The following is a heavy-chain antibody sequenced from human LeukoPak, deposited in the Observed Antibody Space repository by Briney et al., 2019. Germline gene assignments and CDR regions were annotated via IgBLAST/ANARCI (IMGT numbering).Heavy chain of an antibody. J-gene: IGHJ4*02. D-gene: IGHD3-10*01. CDR1: GGSISSYY. V-gene: IGHV4-59*01. CDR2: IYYSGST. Sequence: SETLSLTCTVSGGSISSYYWSWIRQPPGKGLEWIGYIYYSGSTNYNPSLKSRVTISVDTSKNQFSLKLSSVTAADTAVYYCARADYYASESYYERYFDYWGQGTLVTVSS. CDR3: ARADYYASESYYERYFDY.